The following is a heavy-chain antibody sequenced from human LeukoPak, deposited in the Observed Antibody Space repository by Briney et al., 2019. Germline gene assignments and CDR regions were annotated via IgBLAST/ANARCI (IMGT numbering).Heavy chain of an antibody. Sequence: SVKVSCKTSGFTFSNSAMQWVRQARGQRLEWIGWIVVGSGNTNSAQKFQERVTITRDMSTSTAYMEVSSLRSEDTAVYYCAATVHYCSGGSCYNYYYGMDVWGQGTTVTVSS. CDR2: IVVGSGNT. J-gene: IGHJ6*02. CDR3: AATVHYCSGGSCYNYYYGMDV. D-gene: IGHD2-15*01. CDR1: GFTFSNSA. V-gene: IGHV1-58*02.